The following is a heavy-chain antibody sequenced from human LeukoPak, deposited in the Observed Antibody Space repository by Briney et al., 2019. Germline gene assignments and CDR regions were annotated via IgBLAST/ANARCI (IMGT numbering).Heavy chain of an antibody. D-gene: IGHD5-12*01. J-gene: IGHJ4*02. V-gene: IGHV1-46*01. CDR2: INPSGGST. CDR3: ARDGGGYSGYDGGY. CDR1: GGTFSSYA. Sequence: GASVKVSCKASGGTFSSYAISWVRQAPGQGLEWMGIINPSGGSTSYAQKFQGRVTMTRDTSTSTVYMELSSLRSEDTAVYYCARDGGGYSGYDGGYWGQGTLVTVSS.